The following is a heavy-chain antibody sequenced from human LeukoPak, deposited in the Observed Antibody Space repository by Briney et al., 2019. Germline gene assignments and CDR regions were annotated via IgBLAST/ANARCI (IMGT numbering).Heavy chain of an antibody. CDR1: GFTFSSYA. Sequence: GGSLRLSCTASGFTFSSYALSWVRQAPGKGLEWVSAISGSGASTFSADSVKGRLTISRDNSKNTLYLQMNSLSAEDTAVYYCAKEISGSYSHWGQGTLVTVSS. V-gene: IGHV3-23*01. CDR2: ISGSGAST. J-gene: IGHJ4*02. D-gene: IGHD1-26*01. CDR3: AKEISGSYSH.